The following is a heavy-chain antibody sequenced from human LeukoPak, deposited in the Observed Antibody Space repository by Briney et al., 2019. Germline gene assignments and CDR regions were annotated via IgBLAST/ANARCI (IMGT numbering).Heavy chain of an antibody. J-gene: IGHJ4*02. V-gene: IGHV1-69*13. Sequence: SVKVPCKASGGTFSSYAISWVRQAPGQGLEWMGGIIPIFGTANYAQKFQGRVTITADESTSTAYMELSSLRSEDTAVYYCARSARRGGRTYYDSSGYYSDLDYWGQGTLVTVSS. D-gene: IGHD3-22*01. CDR2: IIPIFGTA. CDR1: GGTFSSYA. CDR3: ARSARRGGRTYYDSSGYYSDLDY.